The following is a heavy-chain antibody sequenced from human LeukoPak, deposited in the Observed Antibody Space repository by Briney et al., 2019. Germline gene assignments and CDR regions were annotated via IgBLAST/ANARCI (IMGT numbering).Heavy chain of an antibody. J-gene: IGHJ4*02. Sequence: GGSLRLSCAASGFTFSSYSMNWVRQAPGKGLEWVSSISSSSSYIYYADSVKGRFTISRDNAKNSLYLQMNSLRAEDTAVYYCARVNRYGDYKFDYRGQGTLVTVSS. V-gene: IGHV3-21*01. CDR2: ISSSSSYI. CDR3: ARVNRYGDYKFDY. CDR1: GFTFSSYS. D-gene: IGHD4-17*01.